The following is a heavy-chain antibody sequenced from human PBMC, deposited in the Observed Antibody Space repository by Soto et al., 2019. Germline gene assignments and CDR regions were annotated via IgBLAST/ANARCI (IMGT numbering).Heavy chain of an antibody. Sequence: PGESLKISCKASGYSFTSYWILWVRPMPGKGLEWMGIIYPGDSDTRYSPSFQDQVTISADKSITTAYLQWSSLEASDTAIYYCARSTNPFVGSGSSHWGQGTLVTVSS. D-gene: IGHD3-10*01. CDR3: ARSTNPFVGSGSSH. CDR1: GYSFTSYW. J-gene: IGHJ4*01. CDR2: IYPGDSDT. V-gene: IGHV5-51*01.